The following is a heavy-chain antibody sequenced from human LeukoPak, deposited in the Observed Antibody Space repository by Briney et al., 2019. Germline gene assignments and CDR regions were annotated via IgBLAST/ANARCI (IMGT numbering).Heavy chain of an antibody. D-gene: IGHD3-3*01. Sequence: ASVTVSCKASGYTFTSYGISWVRQVPGQGLEWMGWISAYNGNTNYAQKLQGRVTMTTDTSTSTAYMELRSLRSDDTAVYYCARELDDFWSGYYYYYYYGMDVWGQGTTVTVSS. J-gene: IGHJ6*02. CDR1: GYTFTSYG. CDR3: ARELDDFWSGYYYYYYYGMDV. CDR2: ISAYNGNT. V-gene: IGHV1-18*01.